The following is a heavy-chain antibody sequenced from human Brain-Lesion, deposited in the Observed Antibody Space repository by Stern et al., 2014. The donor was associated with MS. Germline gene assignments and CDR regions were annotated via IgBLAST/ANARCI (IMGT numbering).Heavy chain of an antibody. CDR2: ISWNSGTI. J-gene: IGHJ4*02. Sequence: MQLVQSGGDLVQPGRSLRLSCAAFGFTFDDYAMHWVLQAPGKGLERVAGISWNSGTIGYADSVKGRFTTSRDNAYSSLYLQMNSLRPEDTALYYCARDITGSSAYFAYWGQGTLVTVSS. CDR3: ARDITGSSAYFAY. D-gene: IGHD1-14*01. CDR1: GFTFDDYA. V-gene: IGHV3-9*01.